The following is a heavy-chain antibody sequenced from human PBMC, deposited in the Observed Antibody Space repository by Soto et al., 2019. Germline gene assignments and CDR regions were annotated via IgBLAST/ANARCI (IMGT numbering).Heavy chain of an antibody. J-gene: IGHJ4*02. D-gene: IGHD6-25*01. CDR1: GYTFISFD. CDR3: ARRKERSGPYYLDS. V-gene: IGHV1-8*01. CDR2: MNPNTGNT. Sequence: QVQLVQSGAEVKKPGASVRVSCQASGYTFISFDINCVRQATGQVLEWMGWMNPNTGNTGYEQKFQGRVTMTRNTSIGTAYMELSSLTSEDTAVYYCARRKERSGPYYLDSWGQGTLVTVSS.